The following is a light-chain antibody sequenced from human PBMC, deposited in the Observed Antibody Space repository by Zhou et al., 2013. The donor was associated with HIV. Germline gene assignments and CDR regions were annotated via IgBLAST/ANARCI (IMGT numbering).Light chain of an antibody. CDR1: QSISSSY. V-gene: IGKV3-15*01. Sequence: EIVLTQSPGTLSLSPGERATLSCRASQSISSSYLAWYQQKPGQAPRLLISGASTRATGVPARFSGSGSATEFTLTINSLQSEDFAVYYCQQYNDWPYTFGQGTKLEIK. CDR2: GAS. CDR3: QQYNDWPYT. J-gene: IGKJ2*01.